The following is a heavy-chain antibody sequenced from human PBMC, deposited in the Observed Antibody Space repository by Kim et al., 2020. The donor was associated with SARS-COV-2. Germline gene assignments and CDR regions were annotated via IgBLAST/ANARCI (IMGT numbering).Heavy chain of an antibody. CDR3: AGMWVYDPYPTRYYYYYGMDV. CDR2: INTNTGNP. Sequence: ASVKVSCKASGYTFTSYAMNWVRQAPGQGLEWMGWINTNTGNPTYAQGFTGRFVFSLDTSVSTAYLQISSLKAEDTAVYYCAGMWVYDPYPTRYYYYYGMDVWGQGTTVTVSS. V-gene: IGHV7-4-1*02. J-gene: IGHJ6*02. D-gene: IGHD3-3*01. CDR1: GYTFTSYA.